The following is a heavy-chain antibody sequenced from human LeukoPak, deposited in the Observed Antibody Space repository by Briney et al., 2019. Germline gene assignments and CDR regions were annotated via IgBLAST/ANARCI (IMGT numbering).Heavy chain of an antibody. CDR1: GYSFTSYW. J-gene: IGHJ4*02. Sequence: GESLKISCKGSGYSFTSYWNGWVRQMPGKGLEWMGIIYPGDSDTSYSPSFQGQVTISADKSISTAYMQWSSLKASDTAMYYCARLHSSSWYFDYWGQGTLVTVSS. CDR2: IYPGDSDT. D-gene: IGHD6-13*01. V-gene: IGHV5-51*01. CDR3: ARLHSSSWYFDY.